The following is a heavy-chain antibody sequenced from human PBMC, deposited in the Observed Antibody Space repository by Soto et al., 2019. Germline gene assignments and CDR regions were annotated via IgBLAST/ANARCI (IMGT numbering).Heavy chain of an antibody. CDR1: GFTFSSYW. J-gene: IGHJ6*02. CDR3: ARRTAQYYGMDV. CDR2: INSDGSST. V-gene: IGHV3-74*01. Sequence: EVQLVESGGGLVQPGGSLRLSCAASGFTFSSYWMHWVRQAPGKGLVWVSRINSDGSSTSYADSVKGRFTISRDNAKNTLYLQMNRLRAEDTAVYYCARRTAQYYGMDVWGQGTTVTVSS.